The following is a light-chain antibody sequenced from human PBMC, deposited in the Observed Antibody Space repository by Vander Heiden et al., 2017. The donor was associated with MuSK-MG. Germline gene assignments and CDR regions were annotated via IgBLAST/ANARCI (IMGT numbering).Light chain of an antibody. CDR2: DVS. J-gene: IGLJ1*01. CDR3: ASYTTTSALYV. CDR1: SRNIGGYDY. V-gene: IGLV2-14*01. Sequence: QSVLTQPASVSGSPGQSITISCSGTSRNIGGYDYVSWYQQSPGKAPKLIIYDVSNRRSGVSDRFSGSKSGNTASLTTPGLHGDDEADYYCASYTTTSALYVFGSGTKVTVL.